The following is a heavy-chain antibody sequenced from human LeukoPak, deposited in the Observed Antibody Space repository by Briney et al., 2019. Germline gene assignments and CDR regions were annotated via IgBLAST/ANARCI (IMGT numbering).Heavy chain of an antibody. CDR3: ARSIAAAGTGY. CDR1: GFTFSSYA. D-gene: IGHD6-13*01. V-gene: IGHV3-23*01. Sequence: PGGSLRLSCAASGFTFSSYAMSWVRQAPGKGREWVSAISGSGGSTYYADSVQGRFTISRDNSKNTLYLQMNSLRAEDTAVYYCARSIAAAGTGYWGQGTLVTVSS. CDR2: ISGSGGST. J-gene: IGHJ4*02.